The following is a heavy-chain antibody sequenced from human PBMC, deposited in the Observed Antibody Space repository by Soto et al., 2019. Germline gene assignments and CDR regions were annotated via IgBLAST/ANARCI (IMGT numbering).Heavy chain of an antibody. V-gene: IGHV3-33*03. J-gene: IGHJ4*02. CDR2: IWHDGSNK. Sequence: QAQLVESGGGVVQPGRSLRLSCTASGFSFSNYGMHWVRQAPGKGLEWVAVIWHDGSNKYYVDSVKGRFTISRDNSKNTLSLQMNSLRVEDTAMYYCASSPRVRNPPPADYWGQGTPVTVSS. D-gene: IGHD6-25*01. CDR1: GFSFSNYG. CDR3: ASSPRVRNPPPADY.